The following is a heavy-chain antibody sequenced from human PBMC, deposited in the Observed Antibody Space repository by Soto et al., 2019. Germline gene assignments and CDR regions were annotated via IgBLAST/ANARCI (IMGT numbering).Heavy chain of an antibody. CDR1: GLTFSNYA. CDR2: ISGSGGST. V-gene: IGHV3-23*01. D-gene: IGHD3-10*01. Sequence: GGSLRLSCAASGLTFSNYAMSWVRQAPGKGLEWVSSISGSGGSTYYADSVKGRFTISRDNSKNTLYLQMDSLRAEDTAVYYCAKEITMVRGVLGALDYWGQGTLVTVSS. J-gene: IGHJ4*02. CDR3: AKEITMVRGVLGALDY.